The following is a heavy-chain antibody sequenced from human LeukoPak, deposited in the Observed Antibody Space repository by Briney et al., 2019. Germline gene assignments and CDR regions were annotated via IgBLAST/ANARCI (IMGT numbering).Heavy chain of an antibody. CDR2: ISGSGGST. J-gene: IGHJ1*01. V-gene: IGHV3-23*01. CDR3: AKTPYGSGSYVFQH. Sequence: GGTLRLSCAASGFTFSSYGMSWVRQAPGKGLEWVSAISGSGGSTYYADSVKGRFTISRDNSKNTLYLQMNSLRAEDTAVYYCAKTPYGSGSYVFQHWGQGTLVTVSS. D-gene: IGHD3-10*01. CDR1: GFTFSSYG.